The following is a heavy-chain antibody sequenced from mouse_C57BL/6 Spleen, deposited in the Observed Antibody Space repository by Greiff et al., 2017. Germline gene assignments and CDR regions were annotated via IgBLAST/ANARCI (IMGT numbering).Heavy chain of an antibody. CDR2: INPNNGGT. D-gene: IGHD1-1*02. CDR1: GYTFTDYY. CDR3: ARQYAVYGGNAMDD. Sequence: VQLKQSGPELVKPGASVKISCTASGYTFTDYYMHWVKQSHGQSLEWIGDINPNNGGTSYNPKFKGKATLTVDKSSSTAYMVRRSLTSEDSAVCYRARQYAVYGGNAMDDWGQGTSVTVSS. J-gene: IGHJ4*01. V-gene: IGHV1-26*01.